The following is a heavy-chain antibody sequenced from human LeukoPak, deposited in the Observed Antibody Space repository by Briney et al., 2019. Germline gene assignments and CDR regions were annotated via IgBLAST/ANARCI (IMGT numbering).Heavy chain of an antibody. D-gene: IGHD2-15*01. CDR3: ARLLSDIVVVVAARDFDY. Sequence: GASVKVSCKASGYTFTSYYMHWVRQAPGQGLEWMGIINPSGGSTSYAQKFQGRVTITRDTSTSTVYMELSSLRSEDTAVYYCARLLSDIVVVVAARDFDYWGQGTLVTVSS. CDR1: GYTFTSYY. V-gene: IGHV1-46*01. CDR2: INPSGGST. J-gene: IGHJ4*02.